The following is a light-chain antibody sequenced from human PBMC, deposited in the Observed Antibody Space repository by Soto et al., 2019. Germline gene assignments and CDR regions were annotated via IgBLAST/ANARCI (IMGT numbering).Light chain of an antibody. CDR3: SSYTSSSTPYV. CDR2: DVS. V-gene: IGLV2-14*01. J-gene: IGLJ1*01. CDR1: SSDVGGYNY. Sequence: ALTQPASVYGSPGQSITISCTGTSSDVGGYNYVSWYQQHPGKAPKLMIYDVSNRPSGVSNRFSGSKSGNTASLTISGLQAEDEADYYCSSYTSSSTPYVFGTGTKVTVL.